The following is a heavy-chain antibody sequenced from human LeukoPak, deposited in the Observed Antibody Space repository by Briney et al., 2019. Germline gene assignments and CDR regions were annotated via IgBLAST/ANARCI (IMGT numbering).Heavy chain of an antibody. CDR2: INPSGGST. CDR1: GYTFTSYY. Sequence: HWASVKVSCKASGYTFTSYYMHWVRQAPGQGLEWMGIINPSGGSTSYAQKFQGRVTMTRDTSTSTVYMELSSLRSEDTAVYYCATLPTRYCSGGSCQNWFDPWGQGTLVTVSS. CDR3: ATLPTRYCSGGSCQNWFDP. V-gene: IGHV1-46*01. D-gene: IGHD2-15*01. J-gene: IGHJ5*02.